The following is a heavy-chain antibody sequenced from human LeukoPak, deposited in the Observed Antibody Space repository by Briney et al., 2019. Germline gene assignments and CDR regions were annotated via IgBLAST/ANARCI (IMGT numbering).Heavy chain of an antibody. D-gene: IGHD3-22*01. CDR1: GGSISSYY. Sequence: SETLSLTCTVSGGSISSYYWSWIRQPPGKGLEWIGYIYYSGSTNYNPSLKSRVTISVDTSKNQFSLKLSSVTAADTAVYYGARHHYDSSGYIRAFDYWGQGTLVTVSS. J-gene: IGHJ4*02. V-gene: IGHV4-59*01. CDR3: ARHHYDSSGYIRAFDY. CDR2: IYYSGST.